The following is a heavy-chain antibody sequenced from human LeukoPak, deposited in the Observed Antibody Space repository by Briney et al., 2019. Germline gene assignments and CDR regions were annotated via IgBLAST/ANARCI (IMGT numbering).Heavy chain of an antibody. V-gene: IGHV3-74*01. CDR2: IDSDGSST. D-gene: IGHD6-6*01. J-gene: IGHJ4*02. Sequence: GGSLRLSCAASGFSFSSYWMHWVRQAPGKGLVWVSRIDSDGSSTTYADSVKGRFTISRDNAKNTLYLQMNSLRADDAAVYYCARLGGSSPFDYWGQGTLVTVSS. CDR3: ARLGGSSPFDY. CDR1: GFSFSSYW.